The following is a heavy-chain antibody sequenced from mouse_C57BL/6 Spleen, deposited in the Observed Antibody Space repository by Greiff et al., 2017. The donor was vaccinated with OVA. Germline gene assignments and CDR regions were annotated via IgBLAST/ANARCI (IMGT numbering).Heavy chain of an antibody. CDR3: ASAYDYDGGPFAY. D-gene: IGHD2-4*01. J-gene: IGHJ3*01. CDR2: INPNNGGT. Sequence: EVQLQESGPELVKPGASVKMSCKASGYTFTDYNMHWVKQSHGKSLEWIGYINPNNGGTSYNQKFKGKATLTVNKSSRPAYMELRSLTSEYSAFYYCASAYDYDGGPFAYWGQGTLVTVSA. V-gene: IGHV1-22*01. CDR1: GYTFTDYN.